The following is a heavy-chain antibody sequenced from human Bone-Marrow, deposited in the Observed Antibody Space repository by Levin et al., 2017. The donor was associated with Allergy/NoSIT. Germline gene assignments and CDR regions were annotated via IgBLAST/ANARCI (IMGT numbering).Heavy chain of an antibody. J-gene: IGHJ4*02. CDR1: GFSLSTSGVG. Sequence: SGPTLVKPTQTLTLTCTFSGFSLSTSGVGVGWIRQPPGKALEWLALIYWDDDKRYSPSLKSRLTITKDTSKNQVVLTMTNMDPVDTATYYCAHRDTAMVSGAFDYWGQGTLVTVSS. V-gene: IGHV2-5*02. CDR3: AHRDTAMVSGAFDY. D-gene: IGHD5-18*01. CDR2: IYWDDDK.